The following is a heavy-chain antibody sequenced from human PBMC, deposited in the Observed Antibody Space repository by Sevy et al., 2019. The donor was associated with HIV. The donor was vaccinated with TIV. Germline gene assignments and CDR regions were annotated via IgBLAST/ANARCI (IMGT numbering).Heavy chain of an antibody. D-gene: IGHD5-12*01. CDR1: GFTFGDYA. J-gene: IGHJ4*02. Sequence: GGSLRLSCTASGFTFGDYAMSWFRQAPGKGLEWVGFIRSKAYGGTTEYAASVKGRFTISRDDSKSIAYLQMNSLKTEDKAVYYCCRDGYNYVNDYWGQGTLVTVSS. V-gene: IGHV3-49*03. CDR3: CRDGYNYVNDY. CDR2: IRSKAYGGTT.